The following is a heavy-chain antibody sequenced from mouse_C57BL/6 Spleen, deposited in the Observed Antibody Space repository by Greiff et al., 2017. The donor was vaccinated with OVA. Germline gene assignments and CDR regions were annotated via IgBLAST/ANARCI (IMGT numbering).Heavy chain of an antibody. J-gene: IGHJ4*01. CDR2: IWTGGGT. CDR3: ARSEVTTSLYYAMDY. CDR1: GFSLTSYA. D-gene: IGHD2-2*01. V-gene: IGHV2-9-1*01. Sequence: VQGVESGPGLVAPSQSLSITCTVSGFSLTSYAISWVRQPPGKGLEWLGVIWTGGGTNYNSALKSRLSISKDNSKSQVFLKMNSLQTDDTARYYCARSEVTTSLYYAMDYWGQGTSVTVSS.